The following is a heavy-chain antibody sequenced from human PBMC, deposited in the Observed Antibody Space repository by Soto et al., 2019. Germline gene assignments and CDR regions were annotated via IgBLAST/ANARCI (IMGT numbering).Heavy chain of an antibody. Sequence: AGGSLRLSCAASGFTFGDYYISCIGHSPGKGLEWVSCISSSGSTIYYADSVKGRFTISRDNAKNSLYLQMNSLRAEDTAVYYCARGGHDFWSGSPSGMDVWGQGTTVTVSS. CDR3: ARGGHDFWSGSPSGMDV. D-gene: IGHD3-3*01. J-gene: IGHJ6*02. CDR1: GFTFGDYY. CDR2: ISSSGSTI. V-gene: IGHV3-11*01.